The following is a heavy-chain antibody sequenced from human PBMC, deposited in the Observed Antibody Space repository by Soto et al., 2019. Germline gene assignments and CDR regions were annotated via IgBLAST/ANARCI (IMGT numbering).Heavy chain of an antibody. V-gene: IGHV4-4*07. J-gene: IGHJ4*02. CDR3: ARGTVAGTTYYFDY. D-gene: IGHD6-19*01. CDR2: IYTSGST. Sequence: PSETLSLTCTASGGSISSYYWSWIRQPAGKGLEWIGRIYTSGSTNYNPSLKSRVTMSVDTSKNKFSLKLSPVTAADTAVYYCARGTVAGTTYYFDYWGQGTLVTVSS. CDR1: GGSISSYY.